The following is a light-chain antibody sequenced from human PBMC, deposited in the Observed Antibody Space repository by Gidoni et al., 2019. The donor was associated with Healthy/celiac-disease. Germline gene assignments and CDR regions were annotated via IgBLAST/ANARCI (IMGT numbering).Light chain of an antibody. J-gene: IGLJ2*01. CDR2: EVS. V-gene: IGLV2-14*01. CDR3: SSYTSSIVV. Sequence: QSALTQPASVSGPPGQSITISCTGTSSDVGGYNYVSWYQQHPGKAPKLMIYEVSNRPSGVSNRFSGSKSGNTASLTISGLQAEDEADYYCSSYTSSIVVFGGGTKLTVL. CDR1: SSDVGGYNY.